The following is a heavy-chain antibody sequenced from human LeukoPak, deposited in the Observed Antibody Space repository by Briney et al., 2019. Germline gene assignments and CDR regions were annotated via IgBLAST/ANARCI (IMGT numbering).Heavy chain of an antibody. J-gene: IGHJ4*02. CDR1: GYTFTGYY. V-gene: IGHV1-2*02. D-gene: IGHD6-6*01. Sequence: ASVKVSCKASGYTFTGYYMHWVRQAPGQGLEWMGWINPNSGGTNYAQKFQGRVTMTRDTPISTAYMELSRLRSDDTAVNYCARDGDSSSSGVSFDYWGQGTLVTVSS. CDR2: INPNSGGT. CDR3: ARDGDSSSSGVSFDY.